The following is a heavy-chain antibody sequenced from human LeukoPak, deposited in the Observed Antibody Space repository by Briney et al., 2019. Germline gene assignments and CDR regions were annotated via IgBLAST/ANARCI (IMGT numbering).Heavy chain of an antibody. V-gene: IGHV5-51*01. D-gene: IGHD5-18*01. CDR3: ARGNSYGYRRFDY. CDR2: IYPADSDI. CDR1: GYSFTSYW. Sequence: GESLKISCKGSGYSFTSYWIGWVRQMTGKGLEWMGIIYPADSDIRYSPSFEGQVTISADKSITTAHLQWSGLTASDTAMYYCARGNSYGYRRFDYWGQGTLVTVSS. J-gene: IGHJ4*02.